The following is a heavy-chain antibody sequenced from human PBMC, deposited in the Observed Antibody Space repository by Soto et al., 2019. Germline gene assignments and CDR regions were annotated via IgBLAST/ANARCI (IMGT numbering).Heavy chain of an antibody. J-gene: IGHJ4*02. CDR1: GFTFSDYY. Sequence: QVQLVESGGGLVKPGGSLRLSCAASGFTFSDYYMTWIRQAPGKGLQWVSSISSSGHTIDYADSVKGRFTISRDNANNSLFRQVNNLRDEDTAVYYCARLHMAYLRPGDDYWGQGTLVTVSS. D-gene: IGHD5-12*01. V-gene: IGHV3-11*01. CDR2: ISSSGHTI. CDR3: ARLHMAYLRPGDDY.